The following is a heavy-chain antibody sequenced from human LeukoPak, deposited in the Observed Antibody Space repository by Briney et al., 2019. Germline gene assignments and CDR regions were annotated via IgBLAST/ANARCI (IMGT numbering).Heavy chain of an antibody. J-gene: IGHJ4*02. CDR2: IYYTGST. D-gene: IGHD6-6*01. V-gene: IGHV4-59*08. CDR1: GGSISSLY. Sequence: SQTLSLTCSVSGGSISSLYWSWIRQPPGKGLEWVLCIYYTGSTNYNPSLESRVTIFVDTSNNQFSLRLSSVTAADTAVYYCARHRAYSSSSPFDYWGQGTLVTVSS. CDR3: ARHRAYSSSSPFDY.